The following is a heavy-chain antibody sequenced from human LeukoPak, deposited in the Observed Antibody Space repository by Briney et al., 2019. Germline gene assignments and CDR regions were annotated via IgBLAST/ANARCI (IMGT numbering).Heavy chain of an antibody. CDR1: GFTVSSNY. Sequence: QSGGSLRLSCAASGFTVSSNYMSWVRQAPGKGLEWVSVIYSGGSTYYADSVKGRFTVSRDNSKNTLYLQINSLRGEDTAVYYCAKGKYSSGGVPDYWGQGTLVTVSS. CDR2: IYSGGST. V-gene: IGHV3-53*01. J-gene: IGHJ4*02. CDR3: AKGKYSSGGVPDY. D-gene: IGHD6-19*01.